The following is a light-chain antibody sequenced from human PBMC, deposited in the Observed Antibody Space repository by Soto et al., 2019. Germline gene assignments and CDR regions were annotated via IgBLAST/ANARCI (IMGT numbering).Light chain of an antibody. CDR2: EAS. Sequence: LTHPAPGCGSHGRPFTISVRETTSDMGPNALVSWSQQNRGIAPNLIIYEASHRFSDFFYRFSGPNTGTPSSLALSGLQAEDEGDNYCTSFAPGRIYVFCSGTKVTVL. V-gene: IGLV2-14*03. CDR1: TSDMGPNAL. J-gene: IGLJ6*01. CDR3: TSFAPGRIYV.